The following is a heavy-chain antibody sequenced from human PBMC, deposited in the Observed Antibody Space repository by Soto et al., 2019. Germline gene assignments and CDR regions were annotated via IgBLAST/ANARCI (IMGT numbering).Heavy chain of an antibody. J-gene: IGHJ4*02. CDR2: IIPIFGTA. D-gene: IGHD1-1*01. V-gene: IGHV1-69*06. CDR3: ARGYWNDEGPTDPFDY. Sequence: QVQLVQSGAEVKKPGSSVKVSCKASGGTFSSYAISWVRQAPGQGLEWMGGIIPIFGTANYAQKFQGRVTITADKSTSTAYMELSSLRSADTAVYYCARGYWNDEGPTDPFDYWGQGTLVTVSS. CDR1: GGTFSSYA.